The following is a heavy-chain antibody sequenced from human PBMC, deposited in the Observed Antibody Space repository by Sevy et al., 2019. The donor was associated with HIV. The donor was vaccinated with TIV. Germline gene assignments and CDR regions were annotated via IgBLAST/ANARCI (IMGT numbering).Heavy chain of an antibody. CDR3: ARAPTPGYYYYGMDV. CDR2: IFPIFGTA. Sequence: ASVKVSCKASGGTFSSYAISWVRQAPGQGLEWMGGIFPIFGTANYAQKFQGRVTITADESTSTAYMELRSLGSEDTAVYYCARAPTPGYYYYGMDVWGQGTTVTVSS. CDR1: GGTFSSYA. D-gene: IGHD4-4*01. J-gene: IGHJ6*02. V-gene: IGHV1-69*13.